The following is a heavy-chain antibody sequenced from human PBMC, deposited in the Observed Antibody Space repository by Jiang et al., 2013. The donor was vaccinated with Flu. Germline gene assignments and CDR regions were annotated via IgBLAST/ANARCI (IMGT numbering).Heavy chain of an antibody. CDR3: VRIGFGELLFQYYFDY. CDR2: INHSGST. J-gene: IGHJ4*02. CDR1: GGSFSGYY. V-gene: IGHV4-34*01. D-gene: IGHD3-10*01. Sequence: LLKPSETLSLTCAVYGGSFSGYYWSWIRQPPGKGLEWIGEINHSGSTNYNPSLKSRVTISVDTSKNQFSLKLSSVTAADTAVYYCVRIGFGELLFQYYFDYWGQGTLVTVSS.